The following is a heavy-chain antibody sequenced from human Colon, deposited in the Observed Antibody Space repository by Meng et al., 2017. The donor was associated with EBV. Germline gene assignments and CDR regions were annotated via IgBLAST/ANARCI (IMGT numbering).Heavy chain of an antibody. J-gene: IGHJ2*01. CDR3: ARGGPYPDSSGFHWYFDL. Sequence: QGQLVQSGSELKKSGASVKVSCKASGYTFINYAINWVRQAPGQGLEWMGWINTHTGNPTYGQGFTGRFVLSSDTSVSTANLQISSLKAEDTAVYYRARGGPYPDSSGFHWYFDLWGRGTLVTVSS. CDR1: GYTFINYA. V-gene: IGHV7-4-1*02. CDR2: INTHTGNP. D-gene: IGHD3-22*01.